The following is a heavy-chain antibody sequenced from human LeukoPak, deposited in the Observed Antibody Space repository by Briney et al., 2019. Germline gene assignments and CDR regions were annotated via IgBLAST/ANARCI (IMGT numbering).Heavy chain of an antibody. CDR1: GFTFSTYA. V-gene: IGHV3-23*01. CDR2: ISSSGGTT. Sequence: GGSLRLSCAASGFTFSTYAVNWVRQAPGKGLEWVSAISSSGGTTYYADSVKGRFSISRDNSKNTVYLQMNSLRVEDTAVYYCAPRDGSGPFDYWGQGTLVTVSS. J-gene: IGHJ4*02. CDR3: APRDGSGPFDY. D-gene: IGHD3-10*01.